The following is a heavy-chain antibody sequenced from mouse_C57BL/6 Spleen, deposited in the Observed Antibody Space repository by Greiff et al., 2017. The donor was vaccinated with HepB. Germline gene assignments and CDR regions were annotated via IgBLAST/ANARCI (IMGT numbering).Heavy chain of an antibody. CDR1: GYTFTSYG. CDR2: IYPRSGNT. D-gene: IGHD1-1*01. J-gene: IGHJ2*01. V-gene: IGHV1-81*01. Sequence: QVQLQQSGAELARPGASVKLSCKASGYTFTSYGISWVKQRTGQGLEWIGEIYPRSGNTYYNEKFKGNATLTADKSSSTAYMELRSLTSEDSAVYFWAKANYYGSSFYFGYWGQGTTLTVSS. CDR3: AKANYYGSSFYFGY.